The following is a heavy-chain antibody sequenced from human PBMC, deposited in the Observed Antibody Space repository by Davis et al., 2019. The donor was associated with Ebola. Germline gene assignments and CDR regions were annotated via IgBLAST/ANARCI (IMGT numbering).Heavy chain of an antibody. CDR2: LHHTGST. V-gene: IGHV4-4*02. CDR1: AASASNNDW. Sequence: MPSETLSLTCAVSAASASNNDWWSCVRPPPRRGLEWIAELHHTGSTNYNPSLKSRVTISLDKSENQLSLKLLSLTAADTAMYFCVRTRTIYKFFGYWGQGSLVTVSS. CDR3: VRTRTIYKFFGY. D-gene: IGHD3-3*01. J-gene: IGHJ4*02.